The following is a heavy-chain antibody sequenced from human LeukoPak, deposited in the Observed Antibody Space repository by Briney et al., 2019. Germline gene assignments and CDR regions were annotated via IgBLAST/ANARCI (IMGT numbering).Heavy chain of an antibody. CDR1: GFTFSSYE. CDR2: ISSSGSTI. V-gene: IGHV3-48*03. D-gene: IGHD6-19*01. CDR3: ARDHGAVAGTNGFDY. Sequence: PGGSLRLSCAASGFTFSSYEMNWVRQAPGKGLEWVSYISSSGSTIYYADSVKGRFTISRDNAKNSLYLQMNSLRAEDTAVYYCARDHGAVAGTNGFDYWGQGTLDTVSS. J-gene: IGHJ4*02.